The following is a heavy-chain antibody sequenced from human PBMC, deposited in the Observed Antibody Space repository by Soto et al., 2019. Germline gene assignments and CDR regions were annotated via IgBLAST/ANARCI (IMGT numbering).Heavy chain of an antibody. Sequence: GGSLRLSCAASGFTFSSYSMNWVRQAPGKGLEWVSSISSSSSYTYYADSVKGRFTMSRDNPKNTVYLQMNSLRAEDTAVYYCAKGISGSSYSPSDYWGQGSLVTVSS. CDR3: AKGISGSSYSPSDY. CDR1: GFTFSSYS. D-gene: IGHD2-15*01. J-gene: IGHJ4*02. V-gene: IGHV3-21*04. CDR2: ISSSSSYT.